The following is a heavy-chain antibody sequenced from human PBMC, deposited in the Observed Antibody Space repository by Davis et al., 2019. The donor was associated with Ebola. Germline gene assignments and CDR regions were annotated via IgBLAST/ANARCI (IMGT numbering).Heavy chain of an antibody. D-gene: IGHD1-26*01. CDR3: AFVGVNTKGDARDI. CDR2: IHYGGST. Sequence: GSLRLSCTVSGGSIGSTTYYWGWIRQPPGKGLEWIGSIHYGGSTYYTPSLKSRVIISVDTSKNQFSLKLISVTAADTAVYYCAFVGVNTKGDARDIWGQGTMVTVSS. J-gene: IGHJ3*02. V-gene: IGHV4-39*01. CDR1: GGSIGSTTYY.